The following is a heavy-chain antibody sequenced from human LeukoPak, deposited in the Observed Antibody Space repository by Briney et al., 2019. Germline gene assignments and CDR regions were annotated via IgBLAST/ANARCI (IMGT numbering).Heavy chain of an antibody. CDR2: ISSSGGSI. CDR3: AELGITMIGGV. CDR1: GFTFSDYY. D-gene: IGHD3-10*02. Sequence: GGSLRLSCAASGFTFSDYYMSWIRQAPGKGLEWFSYISSSGGSIYYAGSVKGRLTISRDNAKNSLYLQMNSLRAEDTAVYYCAELGITMIGGVWGKGTTVTISS. J-gene: IGHJ6*04. V-gene: IGHV3-11*04.